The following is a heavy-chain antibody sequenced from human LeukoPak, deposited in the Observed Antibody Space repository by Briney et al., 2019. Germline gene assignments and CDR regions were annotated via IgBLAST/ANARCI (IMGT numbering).Heavy chain of an antibody. CDR3: ARSTRYSSGWYGEGDAFDI. Sequence: PGGSLRLSCAASGFTFSSYWMSWVRQAPGKGLEWAANIKQDGSEKYYVDSVKGRFTISRDNAKNSLYLQMNSLRAEDTAVYYCARSTRYSSGWYGEGDAFDIWGQGTMVTVSS. CDR1: GFTFSSYW. CDR2: IKQDGSEK. D-gene: IGHD6-19*01. J-gene: IGHJ3*02. V-gene: IGHV3-7*01.